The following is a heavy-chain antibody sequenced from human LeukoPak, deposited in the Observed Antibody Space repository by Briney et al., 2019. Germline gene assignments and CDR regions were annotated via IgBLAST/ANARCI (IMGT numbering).Heavy chain of an antibody. CDR2: INWSGGRT. Sequence: PGGSLRLSCAASGFMFDDYGMSWVRQAPGKGLEWVSGINWSGGRTGYGDSLKGRFTISRDNAKNTLYLQMNSLRAEDTASYYCARGSWRLVRGAASFESWGQGTLVTVSS. V-gene: IGHV3-20*04. CDR3: ARGSWRLVRGAASFES. CDR1: GFMFDDYG. D-gene: IGHD3-10*01. J-gene: IGHJ4*02.